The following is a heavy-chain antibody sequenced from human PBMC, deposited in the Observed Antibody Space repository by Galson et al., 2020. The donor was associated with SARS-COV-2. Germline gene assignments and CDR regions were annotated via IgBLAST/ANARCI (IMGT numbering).Heavy chain of an antibody. CDR3: ARSGRECSGGIWYGAEYFQH. D-gene: IGHD2-15*01. CDR2: MSGSRSYT. V-gene: IGHV3-11*06. CDR1: GFTFSDYY. J-gene: IGHJ1*01. Sequence: GESLKISCAASGFTFSDYYMSWIRQAPGKGLEWLSNMSGSRSYTSYADSVKGRFTISRDNSKNSLYLQMNDLRAEDTALYFCARSGRECSGGIWYGAEYFQHWGQGALVTVSS.